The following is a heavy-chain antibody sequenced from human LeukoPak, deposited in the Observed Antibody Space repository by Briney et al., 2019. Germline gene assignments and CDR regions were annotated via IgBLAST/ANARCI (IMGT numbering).Heavy chain of an antibody. CDR2: ISGSGGST. CDR3: AKDWGHCGGDCYPDWYFDL. V-gene: IGHV3-23*01. D-gene: IGHD2-21*02. J-gene: IGHJ2*01. CDR1: GFTFSSYA. Sequence: GGSLRLSCAASGFTFSSYAMSWVRQAPGKGLEWVSAISGSGGSTYYADSVKGRFTISRDNSKNTLYLQINSLRAEDTAVYYCAKDWGHCGGDCYPDWYFDLWGRGTLVTVSS.